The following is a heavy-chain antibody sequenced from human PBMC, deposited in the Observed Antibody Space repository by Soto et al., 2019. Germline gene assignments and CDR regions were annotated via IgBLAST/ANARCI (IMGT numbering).Heavy chain of an antibody. J-gene: IGHJ6*02. CDR1: GFTFSSYW. CDR2: INSDGSST. V-gene: IGHV3-74*01. CDR3: CSCYYYYGMDV. Sequence: GESLKISCAASGFTFSSYWMHWVRQAPGKGLVWVSRINSDGSSTSYADSVKGRFTISRDNAKNTLYLQMNSLRAEDTAVYYCCSCYYYYGMDVWGQGTTVTVSS. D-gene: IGHD6-13*01.